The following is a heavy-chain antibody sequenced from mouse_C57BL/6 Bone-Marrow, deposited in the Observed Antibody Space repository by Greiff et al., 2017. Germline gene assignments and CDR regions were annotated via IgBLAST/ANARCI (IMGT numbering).Heavy chain of an antibody. CDR3: TTGTVVADWYFDV. J-gene: IGHJ1*03. D-gene: IGHD1-1*01. CDR1: GFNIKDDY. CDR2: IDPENGDT. Sequence: EVQLQQSGAELVRPGASVKLSCTASGFNIKDDYMHWVKQRPEQGLEWIGRIDPENGDTEYAPKFQGKATITADTSSNTAYLRLSSLTSEDTAVYYWTTGTVVADWYFDVWGTGTTVTVSS. V-gene: IGHV14-4*01.